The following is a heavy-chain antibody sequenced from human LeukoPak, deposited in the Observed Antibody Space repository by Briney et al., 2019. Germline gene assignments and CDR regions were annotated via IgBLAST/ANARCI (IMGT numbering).Heavy chain of an antibody. D-gene: IGHD4-17*01. V-gene: IGHV4-59*01. CDR1: GGSISSYY. CDR3: VRDKGDVTRASSERFDY. CDR2: IYYSGTT. J-gene: IGHJ4*02. Sequence: SETLSLTCTVSGGSISSYYWSWIRQPPGKGLEWMGYIYYSGTTNYNPSLKSRVAISVDTSKNQFSLKLRSVTAADTAVYYCVRDKGDVTRASSERFDYWGQGTLVTVSS.